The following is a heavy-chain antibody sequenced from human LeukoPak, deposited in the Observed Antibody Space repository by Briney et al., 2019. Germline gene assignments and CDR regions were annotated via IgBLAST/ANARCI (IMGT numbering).Heavy chain of an antibody. Sequence: SVKVSCKASGGTFSSYAISWVRQAPGQGLEWMGGIIPIFSTANYAQKFQGRVTITADESTSTVYMELSSLRSEDTAVYYCARWYYYDSSGYLDYWGQGTLVTVSS. J-gene: IGHJ4*02. CDR3: ARWYYYDSSGYLDY. CDR1: GGTFSSYA. CDR2: IIPIFSTA. D-gene: IGHD3-22*01. V-gene: IGHV1-69*01.